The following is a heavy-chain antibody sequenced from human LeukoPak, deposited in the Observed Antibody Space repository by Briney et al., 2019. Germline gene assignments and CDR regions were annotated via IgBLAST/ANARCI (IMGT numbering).Heavy chain of an antibody. Sequence: GGSLRLSCAASGFTLSSSAMNWVRQAPGKGLEWVSSINNVGSHIYYAGSVKGRFTISRDNTKNSLYLQMNSLRAEDTAVYYCARDSDARLIDYWGQGTLVTVSS. J-gene: IGHJ4*02. CDR3: ARDSDARLIDY. V-gene: IGHV3-21*01. D-gene: IGHD3-16*01. CDR2: INNVGSHI. CDR1: GFTLSSSA.